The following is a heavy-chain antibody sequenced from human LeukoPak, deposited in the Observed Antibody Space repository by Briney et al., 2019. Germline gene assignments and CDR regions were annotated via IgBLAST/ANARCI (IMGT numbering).Heavy chain of an antibody. Sequence: GGSLRLSCAASGFIFSSYGMHWVRQAPGKGLEWVAVIWYDGSNKYYADSVKGRFTISRDNSKNTLYLQMNSLRAEDTAVYYCATAIGPYYYDSSGPTWDYGMDVWGQGTTVTVSS. CDR2: IWYDGSNK. CDR3: ATAIGPYYYDSSGPTWDYGMDV. D-gene: IGHD3-22*01. V-gene: IGHV3-33*01. CDR1: GFIFSSYG. J-gene: IGHJ6*02.